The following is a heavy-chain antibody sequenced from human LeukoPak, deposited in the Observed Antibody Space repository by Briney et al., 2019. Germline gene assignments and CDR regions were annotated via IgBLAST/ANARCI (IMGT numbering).Heavy chain of an antibody. CDR3: ASGMGPYYYYGMDV. CDR2: IYSGGST. Sequence: GGSLRLSCAASGFTVSSNYMSWVRQAPGKGLECVSVIYSGGSTYYADSVKGRFTISRDNYKNTLYLQMNSLRAEDTAVYYCASGMGPYYYYGMDVWGQGTTVTVSS. D-gene: IGHD1-14*01. CDR1: GFTVSSNY. J-gene: IGHJ6*02. V-gene: IGHV3-53*01.